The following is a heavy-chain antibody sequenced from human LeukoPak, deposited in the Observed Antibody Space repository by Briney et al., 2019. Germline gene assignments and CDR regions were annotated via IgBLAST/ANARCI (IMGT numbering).Heavy chain of an antibody. V-gene: IGHV3-74*01. CDR2: VNNDGSNT. CDR3: ARGGFAHGFDI. Sequence: GGSLRLSCVASGFTFIDYYIHWVRQAPGQGLVWVSRVNNDGSNTIYADSVKGRFTTSRDNAKNTLYLQMNSLRAEDTAVYFCARGGFAHGFDIWGQGTMVTVSS. CDR1: GFTFIDYY. J-gene: IGHJ3*02.